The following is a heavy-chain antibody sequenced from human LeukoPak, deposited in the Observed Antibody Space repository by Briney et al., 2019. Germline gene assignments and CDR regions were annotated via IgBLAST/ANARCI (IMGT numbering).Heavy chain of an antibody. Sequence: GGSLRLSCAAAGFTFSNFWMSWVRQAPGKGLEWVANIKQDGSEKYYVDSVKGRFTISRDNTNNKLYLQMNSLRAEDTAIYYCAKRAGSYCSSTTCFIDYWGQGTLVTVSS. D-gene: IGHD2-2*01. CDR1: GFTFSNFW. CDR3: AKRAGSYCSSTTCFIDY. CDR2: IKQDGSEK. V-gene: IGHV3-7*03. J-gene: IGHJ4*02.